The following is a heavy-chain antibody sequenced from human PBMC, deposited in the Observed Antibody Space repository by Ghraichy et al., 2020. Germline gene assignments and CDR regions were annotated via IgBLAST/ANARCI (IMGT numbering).Heavy chain of an antibody. J-gene: IGHJ4*02. D-gene: IGHD3-10*01. CDR3: VKGASYFGSGSYFNEPLDY. CDR2: IEFNGDRT. V-gene: IGHV3-64D*06. CDR1: GFTFNSYA. Sequence: GGSLRLSCSASGFTFNSYAMHWVRQAQAKGLEYVSAIEFNGDRTYYADSVKGRFTISRDNSKNTLYLQMRSLSAEDTAVYYCVKGASYFGSGSYFNEPLDYWGRGTLVTVSS.